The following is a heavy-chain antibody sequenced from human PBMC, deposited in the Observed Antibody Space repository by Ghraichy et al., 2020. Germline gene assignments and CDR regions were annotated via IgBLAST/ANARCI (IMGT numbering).Heavy chain of an antibody. V-gene: IGHV4-59*01. J-gene: IGHJ4*02. CDR3: AREGAYYDSTGYSNAFFDS. CDR2: IYYSGST. CDR1: GGSISGYY. Sequence: SETLSLTCSVSGGSISGYYWSWVRQPPGKGLEWIGNIYYSGSTDYIPSLKSRVTISVGTSKNQFSLKLSSVTAADTAVYYCAREGAYYDSTGYSNAFFDSWRQGTLVTVSS. D-gene: IGHD3-22*01.